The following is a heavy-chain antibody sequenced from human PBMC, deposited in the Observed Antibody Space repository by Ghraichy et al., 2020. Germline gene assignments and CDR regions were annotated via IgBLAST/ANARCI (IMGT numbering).Heavy chain of an antibody. CDR1: GFTFSSYN. CDR3: ARPSRVVRFYYFDGLDV. Sequence: GGSLRLSCVGFGFTFSSYNMNWVRQSPGKGLEWVSYISSSGRNKFYADSVKGRFTISRDNAQNSLSLQMNSLRDEDTAVYYCARPSRVVRFYYFDGLDVWGQGTTVTVFS. CDR2: ISSSGRNK. V-gene: IGHV3-48*02. D-gene: IGHD4-23*01. J-gene: IGHJ6*02.